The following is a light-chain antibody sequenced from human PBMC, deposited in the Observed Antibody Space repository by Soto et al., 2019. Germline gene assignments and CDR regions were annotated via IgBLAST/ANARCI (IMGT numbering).Light chain of an antibody. Sequence: QSVLTQPASVSGSRGQSITSSCTGASSDVGDYNYVSWYQHHPGKAPTLLIYEVNNRPSGVSDRFSGSKSGNVASLTISWLQAEDEADYYCSSYTSSSTYVFGTGTKVTVL. V-gene: IGLV2-14*01. CDR1: SSDVGDYNY. J-gene: IGLJ1*01. CDR2: EVN. CDR3: SSYTSSSTYV.